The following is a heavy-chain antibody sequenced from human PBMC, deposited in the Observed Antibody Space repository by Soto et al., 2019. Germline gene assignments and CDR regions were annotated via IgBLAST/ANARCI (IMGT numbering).Heavy chain of an antibody. Sequence: ASVKVSCKASGFTFTGHYIHWVRQAPGQGLEWMGWINPNSGGTSYAQKFQGRVTMTRDTSITTAYMELSRLSSEDTAVYYCAKSGSFLRTYIGYFDYWCQGDMVTVSS. CDR3: AKSGSFLRTYIGYFDY. CDR2: INPNSGGT. V-gene: IGHV1-2*02. CDR1: GFTFTGHY. J-gene: IGHJ4*02. D-gene: IGHD1-26*01.